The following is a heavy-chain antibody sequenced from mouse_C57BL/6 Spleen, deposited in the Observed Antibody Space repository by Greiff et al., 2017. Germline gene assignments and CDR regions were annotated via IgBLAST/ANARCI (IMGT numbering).Heavy chain of an antibody. CDR1: GYTFTSYW. V-gene: IGHV1-53*01. CDR3: ARDSYYCGSSYFDY. J-gene: IGHJ2*01. Sequence: QVQLQQPGTELVKPGASVKLSCKASGYTFTSYWMHWVKQRPGQGLEWIGNINPSNGGTNYNEKFKSKATLTVDKSSSTAYMQLRILTSEDSAVYECARDSYYCGSSYFDYWGQGTTLTVSS. D-gene: IGHD1-1*01. CDR2: INPSNGGT.